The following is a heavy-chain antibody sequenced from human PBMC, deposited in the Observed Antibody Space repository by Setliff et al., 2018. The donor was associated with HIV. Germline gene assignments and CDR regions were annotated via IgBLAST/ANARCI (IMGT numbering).Heavy chain of an antibody. CDR2: ISSTSITI. J-gene: IGHJ4*02. Sequence: SLRLSCEAFGFSLNSYGINWVRQAPGKGLEWISYISSTSITIYYGDSVKGRFTVSRDNAKNSLYLQMNSLTAEDTAIYYCATDPVDGSSYWGQGTLVTVSS. V-gene: IGHV3-48*04. D-gene: IGHD3-10*01. CDR1: GFSLNSYG. CDR3: ATDPVDGSSY.